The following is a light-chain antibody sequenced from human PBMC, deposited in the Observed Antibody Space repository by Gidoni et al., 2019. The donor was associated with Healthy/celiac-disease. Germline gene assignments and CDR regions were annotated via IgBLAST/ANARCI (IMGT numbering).Light chain of an antibody. CDR1: KLGDKY. Sequence: SYELTQPPSVTVSPGQPASITCSGDKLGDKYACWYQQKPGQSPVLVIYQDSKRPSGIPERFSGSTSGNTATLTISGTQAMDEADYYCQAWDSSTLHVVFGGGTKLTVL. CDR3: QAWDSSTLHVV. J-gene: IGLJ2*01. V-gene: IGLV3-1*01. CDR2: QDS.